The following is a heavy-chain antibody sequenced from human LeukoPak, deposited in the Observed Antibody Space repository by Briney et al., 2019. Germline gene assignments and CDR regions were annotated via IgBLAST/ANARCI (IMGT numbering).Heavy chain of an antibody. D-gene: IGHD3-22*01. CDR3: ARHYYDSSGYQS. Sequence: GASVKVSCKASGYTFTGYYMHWVRQAPGQGLEWMGWINPNSGGTNYAQKFQGRVTMTRDTSIRTAYMELSRLRSDDTAVYYCARHYYDSSGYQSWGQGTLVTVSS. CDR1: GYTFTGYY. V-gene: IGHV1-2*02. CDR2: INPNSGGT. J-gene: IGHJ4*02.